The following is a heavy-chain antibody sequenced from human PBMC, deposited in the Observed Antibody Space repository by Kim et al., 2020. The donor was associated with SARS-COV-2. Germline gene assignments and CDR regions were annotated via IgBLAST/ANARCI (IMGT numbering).Heavy chain of an antibody. CDR2: IIPILGIA. CDR3: ATRGDEVVRQSGYNWFDP. J-gene: IGHJ5*02. D-gene: IGHD2-15*01. Sequence: SVKVSCKASGGTFSSYAISWVRQAPGQGLEWMGRIIPILGIANYAQKFQGRVTITADKSTSTAYMELSSLRSEDTAMYYCATRGDEVVRQSGYNWFDPWGQGTLVTVSS. V-gene: IGHV1-69*04. CDR1: GGTFSSYA.